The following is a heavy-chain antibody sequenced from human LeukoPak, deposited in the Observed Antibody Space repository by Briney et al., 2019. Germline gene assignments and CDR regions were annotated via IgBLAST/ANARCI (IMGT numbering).Heavy chain of an antibody. J-gene: IGHJ5*02. CDR3: ARDDRYGSGTLGKRFDP. CDR2: ITHGGQI. Sequence: GGSLRLSCVASGFIFTSFGMNWVRQAPGKGLEWVSSITHGGQIYYADSVKGRFTISRDNTKNSVYLQMDHLRDDDTAVYFCARDDRYGSGTLGKRFDPWGQGTLVSVSS. V-gene: IGHV3-21*01. CDR1: GFIFTSFG. D-gene: IGHD3-10*01.